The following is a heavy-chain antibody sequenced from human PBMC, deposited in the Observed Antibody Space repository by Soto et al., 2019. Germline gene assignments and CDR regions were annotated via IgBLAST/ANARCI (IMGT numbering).Heavy chain of an antibody. D-gene: IGHD3-9*01. V-gene: IGHV3-21*01. Sequence: EVQLVESGGGLVEPGGSLRLSCAASRFTFSVYSMSWVRQAPGRGLEWVSSIGVSGNKYYADSVKGRFTISRDDPERSLYLRMNGLRAEDTAVYYCARDYETDFVTGRRKYNWFDPWGQGTLVTVAS. CDR1: RFTFSVYS. CDR3: ARDYETDFVTGRRKYNWFDP. J-gene: IGHJ5*02. CDR2: IGVSGNK.